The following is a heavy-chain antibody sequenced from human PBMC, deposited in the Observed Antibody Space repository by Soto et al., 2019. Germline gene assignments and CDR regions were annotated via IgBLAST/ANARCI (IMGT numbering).Heavy chain of an antibody. CDR2: INAANGDT. D-gene: IGHD6-13*01. Sequence: ASVKVSCKASGYTFTSYGIHWVRQAPGQRLEWMGWINAANGDTKYSPKFQGRVTITRDTSASTAYMELSSLRSEDTAVYYCVRRHVSATGIDWSDPWGQGTLVTVSS. CDR1: GYTFTSYG. J-gene: IGHJ5*02. V-gene: IGHV1-3*01. CDR3: VRRHVSATGIDWSDP.